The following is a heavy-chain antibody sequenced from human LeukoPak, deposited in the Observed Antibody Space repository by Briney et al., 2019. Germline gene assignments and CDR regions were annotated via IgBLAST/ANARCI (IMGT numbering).Heavy chain of an antibody. Sequence: SETLSLTCTVSGGSITSSNWWSWVRQPPGKGLEWIGEIYHSGSTNYQPSLKSRVTMSVDKSKDQFSLKLTSVTAADTAVYYCVKRGNVANFDSWGQGILVTVPS. D-gene: IGHD5-12*01. CDR3: VKRGNVANFDS. J-gene: IGHJ4*02. V-gene: IGHV4-4*02. CDR1: GGSITSSNW. CDR2: IYHSGST.